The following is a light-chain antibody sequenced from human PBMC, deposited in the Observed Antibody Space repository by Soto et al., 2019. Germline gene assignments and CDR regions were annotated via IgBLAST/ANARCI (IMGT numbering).Light chain of an antibody. CDR1: QSISSW. Sequence: DIQMTQSPSTLSASVGDRVTITCRASQSISSWLAWFQQKPGKAPKLLIYKASSLQSGVPSRFIGSESGTEFNLTSSSLQPDVFATYYCQQYNPYSSTFGQGTKVEIK. CDR3: QQYNPYSST. V-gene: IGKV1-5*03. CDR2: KAS. J-gene: IGKJ2*01.